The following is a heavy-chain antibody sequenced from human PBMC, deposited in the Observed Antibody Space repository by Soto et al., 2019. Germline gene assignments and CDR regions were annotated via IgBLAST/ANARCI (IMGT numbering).Heavy chain of an antibody. CDR2: INHSGST. D-gene: IGHD2-21*02. Sequence: PSETLSLIGAVYVGSFSGYYWGWMRQPPGKGLEWIGEINHSGSTNYNPSLKSRVTISVDTSKNQFSLKLSSVTAADTAVYYCARGRYRVVVTAIPTYYYYGMDVWGQGTTVTVSS. CDR1: VGSFSGYY. CDR3: ARGRYRVVVTAIPTYYYYGMDV. V-gene: IGHV4-34*01. J-gene: IGHJ6*02.